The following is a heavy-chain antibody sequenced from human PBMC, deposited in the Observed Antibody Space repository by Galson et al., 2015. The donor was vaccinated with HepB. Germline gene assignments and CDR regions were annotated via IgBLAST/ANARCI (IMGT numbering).Heavy chain of an antibody. D-gene: IGHD4-17*01. V-gene: IGHV1-46*03. CDR2: INPSGGST. CDR1: GYTFTSYY. Sequence: SVKVSCKASGYTFTSYYMHWVRQAPGQGLEWMGIINPSGGSTSYAQKFQGRVTMTRDTSTSTVYMELSSLRSEDTAVYYCARDMEGPLRFKGGYYYYGMDVWGQGTTVTVSS. CDR3: ARDMEGPLRFKGGYYYYGMDV. J-gene: IGHJ6*02.